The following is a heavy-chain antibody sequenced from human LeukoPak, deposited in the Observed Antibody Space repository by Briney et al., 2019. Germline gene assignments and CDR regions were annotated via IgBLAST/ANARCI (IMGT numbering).Heavy chain of an antibody. CDR3: ARVGYVWGSYRYTFDY. CDR1: GYSISSGYY. V-gene: IGHV4-38-2*01. Sequence: SETLSLTCAVSGYSISSGYYWGWIRQPPGKGLEWIGSIYHSGSTYYNPSFKSRVTISVDTSKNQFSLKLSSVTAADTAVYYCARVGYVWGSYRYTFDYWGQGTLVTVSS. J-gene: IGHJ4*02. D-gene: IGHD3-16*02. CDR2: IYHSGST.